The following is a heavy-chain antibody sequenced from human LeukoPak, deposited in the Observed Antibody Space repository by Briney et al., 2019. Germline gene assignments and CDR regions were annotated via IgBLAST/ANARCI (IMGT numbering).Heavy chain of an antibody. Sequence: GGSLRLSCAASGFTVSSNYMSWVRQAPGKGLEWVSVIYSGGSTYYADSVKGRFTISRDNSKNTLYPQMNSLRAEDTAVYYCARGPRNHYYGSSGLLDYWGQGTLVTVSS. CDR2: IYSGGST. J-gene: IGHJ4*02. CDR1: GFTVSSNY. CDR3: ARGPRNHYYGSSGLLDY. V-gene: IGHV3-53*01. D-gene: IGHD3-22*01.